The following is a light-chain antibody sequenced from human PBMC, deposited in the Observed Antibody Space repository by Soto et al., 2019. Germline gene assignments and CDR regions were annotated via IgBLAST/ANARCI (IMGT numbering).Light chain of an antibody. CDR3: QQYGSSPIT. V-gene: IGKV3-20*01. CDR2: GAS. J-gene: IGKJ2*01. Sequence: EIALTQSPGTLSLSPGQRATLSCRASQSVTSNYLAWYQQRTGQAPRLLISGASSRAPGIPDRFSGSGSGTDFTLTISRLEPEDFAVYSCQQYGSSPITFGQGTKLEIK. CDR1: QSVTSNY.